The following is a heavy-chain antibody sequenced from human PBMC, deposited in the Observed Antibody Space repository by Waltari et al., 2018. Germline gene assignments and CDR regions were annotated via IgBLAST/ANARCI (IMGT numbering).Heavy chain of an antibody. CDR2: IYDSGST. D-gene: IGHD1-26*01. CDR3: ARMVGATRGGFDP. J-gene: IGHJ5*02. Sequence: QVQLQESVPGPVKPSQTLSLPCPISGASFRSGGSYRSWFRQHPGKGLEWIGYIYDSGSTYYNPSLKSRVTISVDTSKNQFSLKLSSVTAADTAVYYCARMVGATRGGFDPWGQGTLVTVSS. V-gene: IGHV4-31*03. CDR1: GASFRSGGSY.